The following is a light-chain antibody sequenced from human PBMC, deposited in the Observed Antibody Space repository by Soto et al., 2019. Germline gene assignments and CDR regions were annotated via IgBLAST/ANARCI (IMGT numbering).Light chain of an antibody. CDR1: QSISRY. V-gene: IGKV1-39*01. CDR2: VAS. CDR3: QQYNILST. J-gene: IGKJ1*01. Sequence: DIQMTQSPSSLSASVGDRVTITCRASQSISRYLNWYQQKPGKAPNLLIYVASSLQSEVPSRFSGSGSGTEFTLTISSLHPDDFATYYCQQYNILSTFGQGTKVDIK.